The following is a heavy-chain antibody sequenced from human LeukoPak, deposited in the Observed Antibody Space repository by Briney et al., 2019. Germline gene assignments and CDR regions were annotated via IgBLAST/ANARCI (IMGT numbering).Heavy chain of an antibody. D-gene: IGHD5-24*01. CDR2: ISAYNGNT. CDR3: ARDTAGGWLQFDGGDFDY. V-gene: IGHV1-18*01. J-gene: IGHJ4*02. Sequence: ASVKVSCKASGYTFTSYGISWVRQAPGQGLEWMGWISAYNGNTNYAQKLQGRVTMTTDTSTSTAYMELRSLRSDDTAVYYCARDTAGGWLQFDGGDFDYWGQGTLVTVSS. CDR1: GYTFTSYG.